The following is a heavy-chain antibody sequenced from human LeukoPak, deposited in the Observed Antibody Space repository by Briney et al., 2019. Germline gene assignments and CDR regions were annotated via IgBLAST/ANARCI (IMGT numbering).Heavy chain of an antibody. J-gene: IGHJ4*02. CDR3: ARRGYCSSTSCLPFDY. D-gene: IGHD2-2*01. CDR2: IYYSGST. CDR1: GGSISSGGYY. V-gene: IGHV4-31*03. Sequence: SETLSLTCTVSGGSISSGGYYWSWIRQHPGKGLEWIGYIYYSGSTYYNPSLKSRVTISVDTSKNQFSLKLSSVTAADTAVYYCARRGYCSSTSCLPFDYWGQGTLVTVSS.